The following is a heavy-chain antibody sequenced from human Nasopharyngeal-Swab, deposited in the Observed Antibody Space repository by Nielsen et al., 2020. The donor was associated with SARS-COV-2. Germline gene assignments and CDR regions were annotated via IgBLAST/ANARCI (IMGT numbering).Heavy chain of an antibody. CDR2: TIPIFGTA. D-gene: IGHD6-19*01. J-gene: IGHJ6*02. CDR1: GGTFSSYA. Sequence: SVKVSCKASGGTFSSYAISWVRQAPGQGLEWMGGTIPIFGTANYAQKFQGRVTITADESTSTAYMELSSLRSEDTAVYYCAGESKKVAGLPNYYYYGMDVWGQGTTVTVSS. V-gene: IGHV1-69*13. CDR3: AGESKKVAGLPNYYYYGMDV.